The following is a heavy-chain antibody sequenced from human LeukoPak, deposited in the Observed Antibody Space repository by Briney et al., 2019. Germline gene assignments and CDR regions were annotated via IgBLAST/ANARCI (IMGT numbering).Heavy chain of an antibody. V-gene: IGHV3-74*01. Sequence: GGSLRLSCAASRFNVNNYWMHWVRQAPGKGLVWVSRINEDGRVTSYAGSVRGRFTISRDSVENTLHLQMNSLRAEDTAVYYCARDGGFCSSTSCYGSNWFDPWGQGTLVTVSS. CDR1: RFNVNNYW. J-gene: IGHJ5*02. D-gene: IGHD2-2*01. CDR3: ARDGGFCSSTSCYGSNWFDP. CDR2: INEDGRVT.